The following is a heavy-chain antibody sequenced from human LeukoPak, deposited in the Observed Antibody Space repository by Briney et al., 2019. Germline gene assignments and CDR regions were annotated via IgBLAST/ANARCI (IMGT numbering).Heavy chain of an antibody. D-gene: IGHD6-19*01. CDR3: ARDGAVAGSAYFDY. V-gene: IGHV4-59*01. J-gene: IGHJ4*02. CDR1: GGSISNYY. CDR2: IYYSGST. Sequence: SETLSLTCTVSGGSISNYYWSWIRQPPWKGLEWIGYIYYSGSTNSNPSLRSRVTVSVDTSKNQFSLKLSSVTAADTAVYYCARDGAVAGSAYFDYWGQGTLVTVSS.